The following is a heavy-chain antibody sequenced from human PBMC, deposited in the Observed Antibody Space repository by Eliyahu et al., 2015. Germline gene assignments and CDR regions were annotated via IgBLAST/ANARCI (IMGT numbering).Heavy chain of an antibody. V-gene: IGHV4-4*07. CDR3: ARDLTMTIVAYDAFDV. CDR2: IYSSGTT. Sequence: QVQLQESGPGLVKASETLSLTCTVSGGSLNNYYWSWIRQSAGKGLEWIGRIYSSGTTIYSPFLESRLTISVDTSKNQFSLKLTSVTAADTAVYYCARDLTMTIVAYDAFDVWGQGTAVTVSS. J-gene: IGHJ3*01. CDR1: GGSLNNYY. D-gene: IGHD3-22*01.